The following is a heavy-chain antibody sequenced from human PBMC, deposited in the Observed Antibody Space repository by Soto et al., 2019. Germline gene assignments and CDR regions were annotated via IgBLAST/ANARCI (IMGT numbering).Heavy chain of an antibody. CDR1: GYTFTDYF. Sequence: ASVKVSCKASGYTFTDYFMHWVRQAPGQGLEWMGWINPHSGGTNYAQKFQGRVTMTRDTSISTAYMELSGLRSDDTAVYYCAGIPEATGWFAPWGQGTLVTAPQ. J-gene: IGHJ5*02. V-gene: IGHV1-2*02. CDR3: AGIPEATGWFAP. D-gene: IGHD1-20*01. CDR2: INPHSGGT.